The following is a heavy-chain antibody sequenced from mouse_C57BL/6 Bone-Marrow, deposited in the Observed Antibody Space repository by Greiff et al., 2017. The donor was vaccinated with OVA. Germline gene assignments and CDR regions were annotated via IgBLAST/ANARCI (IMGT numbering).Heavy chain of an antibody. CDR3: APYYYGSTYFDY. CDR1: GYTFTSYG. Sequence: VKVVESGAELARPGASVKLSCKASGYTFTSYGISWVKQRTGQGLEWIGEIYPRSGNTYYNEKFKGKATLTADKSSSTAYMELRSLTSEDSAVXFCAPYYYGSTYFDYWGQGTTLTVSS. V-gene: IGHV1-81*01. CDR2: IYPRSGNT. D-gene: IGHD1-1*01. J-gene: IGHJ2*01.